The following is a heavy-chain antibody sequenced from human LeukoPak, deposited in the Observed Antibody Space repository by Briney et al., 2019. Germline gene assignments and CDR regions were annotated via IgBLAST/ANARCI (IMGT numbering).Heavy chain of an antibody. V-gene: IGHV4-34*01. CDR1: GGSFSGYY. D-gene: IGHD2-2*01. CDR3: ARVLWGSTGYYFDY. Sequence: PSETLSLTCAVYGGSFSGYYWSWIRQPPGKGLEWIGEINHSGSTNYNPSLKSRVTISVDTSKNQFSLKLSSVTAADTAVYYCARVLWGSTGYYFDYWGQGTLVTVSS. J-gene: IGHJ4*02. CDR2: INHSGST.